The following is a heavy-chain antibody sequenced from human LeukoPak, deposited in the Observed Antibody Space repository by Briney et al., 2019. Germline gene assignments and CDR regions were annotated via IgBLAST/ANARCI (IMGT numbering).Heavy chain of an antibody. V-gene: IGHV3-23*01. Sequence: PGRSLRLSCAASGFTFSNYAMNWVRQAPGKGLEWVSGISGSGGSTYYADSVKGRFTISRDNSKNTLYLQMNSLRAEDTAVYYCAKDAGYYYDSSGYSNAFDIWGHGTMVTVSS. J-gene: IGHJ3*02. CDR3: AKDAGYYYDSSGYSNAFDI. D-gene: IGHD3-22*01. CDR2: ISGSGGST. CDR1: GFTFSNYA.